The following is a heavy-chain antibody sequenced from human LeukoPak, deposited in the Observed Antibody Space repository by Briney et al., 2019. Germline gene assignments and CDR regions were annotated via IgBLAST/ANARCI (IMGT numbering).Heavy chain of an antibody. J-gene: IGHJ4*02. CDR1: GGSISSYY. D-gene: IGHD3-3*01. CDR3: ARGRSLSRYDFWSGYRSSYYFDY. V-gene: IGHV4-59*08. Sequence: SETLSLTCTVSGGSISSYYWSWIRQPPGKGLEWIGYIYYSGSTNYNPSLKSRVTVSVDTSKNQFSLKLSSVTAADTAVYYCARGRSLSRYDFWSGYRSSYYFDYWGQGTLVTVSS. CDR2: IYYSGST.